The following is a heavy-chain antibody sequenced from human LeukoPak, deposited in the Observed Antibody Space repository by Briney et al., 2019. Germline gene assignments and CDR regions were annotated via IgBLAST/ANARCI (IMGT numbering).Heavy chain of an antibody. V-gene: IGHV3-74*01. D-gene: IGHD5-12*01. CDR3: ARDGSTSHAFDV. Sequence: PGGSLRLSCAASRFTFNSYWMHWVRQAPGKGLVWVSRIVGDGSYTNSADSVKGRFTISRDNAKNTLFLQMNSLRAEDTAVYYCARDGSTSHAFDVWGLGTMVTVSS. J-gene: IGHJ3*01. CDR1: RFTFNSYW. CDR2: IVGDGSYT.